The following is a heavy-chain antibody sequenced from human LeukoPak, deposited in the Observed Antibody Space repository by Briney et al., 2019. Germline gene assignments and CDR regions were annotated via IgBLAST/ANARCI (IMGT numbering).Heavy chain of an antibody. J-gene: IGHJ4*02. V-gene: IGHV3-30*18. CDR2: ISYDGSNK. CDR1: EFTFSSFA. D-gene: IGHD4-17*01. Sequence: PGGSLRLSCAAAEFTFSSFAMMWVRQAPGKGLEWVAVISYDGSNKCYVDSVKGRFTISRDNSKNTLYLQMDSLRAEDTAVYYCAKDLRPQIPYGESPRGTAPMGYWGQGALVAVSS. CDR3: AKDLRPQIPYGESPRGTAPMGY.